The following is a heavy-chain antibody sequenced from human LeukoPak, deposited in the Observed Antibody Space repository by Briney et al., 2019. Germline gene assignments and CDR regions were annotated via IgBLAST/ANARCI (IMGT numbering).Heavy chain of an antibody. CDR1: GGTFSSYA. CDR2: IIPILGIA. J-gene: IGHJ5*02. V-gene: IGHV1-69*04. CDR3: ASDYGGNSPTA. D-gene: IGHD4-23*01. Sequence: ASVKVSCTASGGTFSSYAISWVRPAPGQGLEWMGRIIPILGIANYAQKFQGRVTITADKSTSTAYMELSSLRSEDTAVYYCASDYGGNSPTAWGQGTLVTVSS.